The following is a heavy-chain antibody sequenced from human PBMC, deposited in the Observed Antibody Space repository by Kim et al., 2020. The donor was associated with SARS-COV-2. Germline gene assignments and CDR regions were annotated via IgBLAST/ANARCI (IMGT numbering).Heavy chain of an antibody. V-gene: IGHV1-18*01. Sequence: QKLQGRVTMTTDTSTSTAYMELRSLRSDDTAVYYCARVDTMIVVASPFDPWGQGTLVTVSS. D-gene: IGHD3-22*01. J-gene: IGHJ5*02. CDR3: ARVDTMIVVASPFDP.